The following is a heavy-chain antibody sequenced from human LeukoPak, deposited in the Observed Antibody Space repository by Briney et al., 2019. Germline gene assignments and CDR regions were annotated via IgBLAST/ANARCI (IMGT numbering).Heavy chain of an antibody. D-gene: IGHD3-16*01. V-gene: IGHV4-61*02. CDR2: IYTSGST. CDR3: ARWGAGDY. Sequence: SETLSLTCTVSGGSISSGSYYWSWIRQPAGKGLEWIGRIYTSGSTNYNPSLKSRVTISVDTSKNQFFLKLSSVTAADTAVYYCARWGAGDYWGQGTLVTVSS. J-gene: IGHJ4*02. CDR1: GGSISSGSYY.